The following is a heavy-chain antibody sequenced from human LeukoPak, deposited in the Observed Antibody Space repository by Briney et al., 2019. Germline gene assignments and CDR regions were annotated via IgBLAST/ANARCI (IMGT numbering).Heavy chain of an antibody. CDR2: IRYDGSNK. CDR1: GFTFSSYG. CDR3: AKGSGSSRYYYYYYMDV. D-gene: IGHD6-13*01. J-gene: IGHJ6*03. Sequence: GGSLRLSCAASGFTFSSYGMHWGRQAPGKGLEWVAFIRYDGSNKYYADSVKGRFTISRDNSKNTLYLQMNSLRAEDTAVYYCAKGSGSSRYYYYYYMDVWGKGTTVTVSS. V-gene: IGHV3-30*02.